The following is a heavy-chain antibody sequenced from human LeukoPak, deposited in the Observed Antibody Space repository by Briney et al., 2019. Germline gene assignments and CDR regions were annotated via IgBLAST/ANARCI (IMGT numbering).Heavy chain of an antibody. CDR2: SYYSGST. J-gene: IGHJ4*02. CDR1: GGSVSSGDYS. CDR3: ARSAIDSSDFYYFDY. Sequence: TLSLTCAVSGGSVSSGDYSWSWIRQPPGKGLEWIGYSYYSGSTYYNPSLKSRVTISVDTSKNQFSLKLSSVTAADTAVYFCARSAIDSSDFYYFDYWGQGTLVTVSS. D-gene: IGHD3-22*01. V-gene: IGHV4-30-4*07.